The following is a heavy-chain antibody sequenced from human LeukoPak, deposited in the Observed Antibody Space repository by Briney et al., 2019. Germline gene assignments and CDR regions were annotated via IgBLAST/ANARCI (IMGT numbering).Heavy chain of an antibody. CDR3: AKTRPLDSSSWSHGDY. V-gene: IGHV3-23*01. J-gene: IGHJ4*02. CDR2: ISGSGDST. CDR1: GFTFSSYA. D-gene: IGHD6-13*01. Sequence: GGSLRLSCAASGFTFSSYAMSWVRQAPGKGLEWVSAISGSGDSTYYGDSVKGRFTIPRDNSKNTLYLQMNSLRAEDTAVYYCAKTRPLDSSSWSHGDYWGQGTLVTVSS.